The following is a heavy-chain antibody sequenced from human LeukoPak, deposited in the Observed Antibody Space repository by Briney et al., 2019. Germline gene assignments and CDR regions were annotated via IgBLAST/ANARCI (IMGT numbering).Heavy chain of an antibody. CDR1: GYSISSGYY. CDR2: IYHSGST. CDR3: ARGGHLGYCSGGSCYSSYYYMDV. D-gene: IGHD2-15*01. Sequence: SETLSLTCAVSGYSISSGYYWGWIRQPPGKGLEWIGSIYHSGSTYYNPSLKSRVTISVDTSKKQFSLKLSSVTAADTAVYYCARGGHLGYCSGGSCYSSYYYMDVWGKGTTVTVSS. V-gene: IGHV4-38-2*01. J-gene: IGHJ6*03.